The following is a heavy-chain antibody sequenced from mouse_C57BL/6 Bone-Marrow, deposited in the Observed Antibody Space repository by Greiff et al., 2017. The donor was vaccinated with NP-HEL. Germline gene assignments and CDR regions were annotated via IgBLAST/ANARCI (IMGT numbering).Heavy chain of an antibody. CDR2: IDPETGGT. D-gene: IGHD1-1*02. Sequence: QVQLQQSGAELVRPGASVTLSCKASGYTFTDYEMHWVKQTPVHGLEWIGAIDPETGGTAYNQKFKGKAILTAEKSSSTAYMELRSLTSEDSAGYYCTIWGQIDYWGQGTTLTVSA. J-gene: IGHJ2*01. CDR1: GYTFTDYE. V-gene: IGHV1-15*01. CDR3: TIWGQIDY.